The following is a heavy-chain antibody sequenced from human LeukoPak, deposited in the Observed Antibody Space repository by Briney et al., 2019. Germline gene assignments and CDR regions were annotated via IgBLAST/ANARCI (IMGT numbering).Heavy chain of an antibody. D-gene: IGHD3-16*01. J-gene: IGHJ4*02. CDR3: TRWRGTLQSLDY. V-gene: IGHV3-48*01. CDR2: ITTSGAT. CDR1: GLTFSSHG. Sequence: GGSLRLSCAASGLTFSSHGMNWVRQAPGKGLEWISYITTSGATYYADSVKGRFTISRGNDKRSLYLVMNSLRAEDTAVYYCTRWRGTLQSLDYWGQGTLVTVSS.